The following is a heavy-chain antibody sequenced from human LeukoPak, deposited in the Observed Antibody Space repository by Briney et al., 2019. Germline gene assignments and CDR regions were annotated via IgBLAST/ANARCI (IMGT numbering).Heavy chain of an antibody. CDR2: IYYSGST. CDR3: AREYGSGSYGPEYNWFDP. Sequence: PSETLSLTCTVSGGSISSGVYYWSWIRQHPGKGLEWIGYIYYSGSTYYNPSLKSRVTISVDTSKNQFSLKLSSVTAADTAVYYCAREYGSGSYGPEYNWFDPWGQGTLVTVSS. V-gene: IGHV4-31*03. D-gene: IGHD3-10*01. CDR1: GGSISSGVYY. J-gene: IGHJ5*02.